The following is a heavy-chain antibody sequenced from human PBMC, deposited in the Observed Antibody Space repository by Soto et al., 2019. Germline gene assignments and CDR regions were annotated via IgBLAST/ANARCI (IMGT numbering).Heavy chain of an antibody. CDR3: VKNSGWFNT. V-gene: IGHV3-23*01. D-gene: IGHD3-10*01. J-gene: IGHJ5*02. CDR2: IDDSGGST. Sequence: GGSLRLSCAASGFTFGTTDMSWVRQARGEGLEWVSAIDDSGGSTYYEDSEKGRFTISRDTARNTVYLQMNSLRGDDTALYYRVKNSGWFNTWGQGGLVTVS. CDR1: GFTFGTTD.